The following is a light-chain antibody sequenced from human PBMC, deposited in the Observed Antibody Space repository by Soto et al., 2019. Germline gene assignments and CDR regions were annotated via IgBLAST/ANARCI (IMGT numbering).Light chain of an antibody. V-gene: IGLV2-14*01. CDR2: EVS. J-gene: IGLJ1*01. CDR3: SSYTSSSTPG. CDR1: SSDVGGYNY. Sequence: QSALTQPASVSGSPGQSITISCTGTSSDVGGYNYVSWYQQHPGKAPKLMIYEVSNRPSGVSNRFSGSKSGNTASLTISGLQAEDEADYYCSSYTSSSTPGFGTGTKGTVL.